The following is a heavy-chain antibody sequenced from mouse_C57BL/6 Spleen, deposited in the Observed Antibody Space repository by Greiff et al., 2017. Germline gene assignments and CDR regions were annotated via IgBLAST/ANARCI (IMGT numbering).Heavy chain of an antibody. CDR2: INPNNGGT. V-gene: IGHV1-26*01. J-gene: IGHJ1*03. D-gene: IGHD2-12*01. CDR1: GYTFTDYY. CDR3: ARFGDYRGYFDV. Sequence: EVQLQQSGPELVKPGASVKISCKASGYTFTDYYMNWVKQSHGKGLEWIGEINPNNGGTSYNQKFKGKATLTVDKSSSTAYMELRSLTSEDSAVYYCARFGDYRGYFDVWGTGTTVTVSS.